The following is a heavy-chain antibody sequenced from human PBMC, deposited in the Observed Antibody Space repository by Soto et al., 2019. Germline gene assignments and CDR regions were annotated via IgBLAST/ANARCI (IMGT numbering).Heavy chain of an antibody. CDR3: ARARDYGGFDF. V-gene: IGHV4-30-2*01. CDR2: IYQSGST. Sequence: SETLSLTCAVSGGSISSGDYSWSWIRQPPGKGLEWIGYIYQSGSTYYNPSLKSRVSISVDRSKNQFSLKLSSVTAADTAVYYCARARDYGGFDFWGQGTLVTVSS. J-gene: IGHJ4*02. D-gene: IGHD4-17*01. CDR1: GGSISSGDYS.